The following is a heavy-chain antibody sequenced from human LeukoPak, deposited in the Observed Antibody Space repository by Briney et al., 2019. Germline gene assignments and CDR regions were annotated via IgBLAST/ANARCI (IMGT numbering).Heavy chain of an antibody. CDR2: ISSSSSYI. D-gene: IGHD2-15*01. V-gene: IGHV3-21*01. CDR3: ARDRGWTSGGSCYLY. CDR1: GFTFSGYS. J-gene: IGHJ4*02. Sequence: GGSLRLSCAASGFTFSGYSMNWVRQAPGKGLEWVSSISSSSSYIYYADPVKGRFTISRDNAKNSLYLHMNSLRAEDTAVYYCARDRGWTSGGSCYLYWGQGTLVTVSS.